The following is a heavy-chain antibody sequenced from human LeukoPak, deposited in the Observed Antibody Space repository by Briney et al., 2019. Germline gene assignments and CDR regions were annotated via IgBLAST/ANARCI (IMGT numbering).Heavy chain of an antibody. V-gene: IGHV1-69*04. CDR3: ARELISGDMTDV. D-gene: IGHD2-21*01. CDR2: TIPILGIA. J-gene: IGHJ6*04. CDR1: GGTFSSYT. Sequence: SVKVSCKASGGTFSSYTISWVRQAPGQGLEWMGRTIPILGIANYAQKFQGRVTITADKSTSTAYMELSSLRSEDTAVYYCARELISGDMTDVWGKGTTVTVSS.